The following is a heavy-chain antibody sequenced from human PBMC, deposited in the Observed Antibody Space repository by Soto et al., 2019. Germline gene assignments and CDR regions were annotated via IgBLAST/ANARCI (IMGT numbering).Heavy chain of an antibody. Sequence: SETLSLTCTVSGGSISSSSYYWGWIRQPPGKGLEWIGSIYYSGSTYYNPSLKSRVTISVDTSKNQFSLKLSPVTAADTAVYYCARHGGYCSSTSCYTGGYYYYYGMDVWGQGTTVTVSS. J-gene: IGHJ6*02. V-gene: IGHV4-39*01. CDR3: ARHGGYCSSTSCYTGGYYYYYGMDV. CDR1: GGSISSSSYY. D-gene: IGHD2-2*02. CDR2: IYYSGST.